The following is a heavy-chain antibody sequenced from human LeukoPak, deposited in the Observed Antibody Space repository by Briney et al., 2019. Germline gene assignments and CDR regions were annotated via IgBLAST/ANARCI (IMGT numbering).Heavy chain of an antibody. Sequence: SETLSLTCTVSGGSISTYYWNWIRQPPGKGLEWIGEINHSGSTNYNPSLKSRVTISVDTSKNQFSLKLSSVTAADTAVYYCATLVSAAGPGSYYFDYWGLGTLVTVSS. V-gene: IGHV4-34*01. CDR3: ATLVSAAGPGSYYFDY. D-gene: IGHD6-13*01. CDR1: GGSISTYY. J-gene: IGHJ4*02. CDR2: INHSGST.